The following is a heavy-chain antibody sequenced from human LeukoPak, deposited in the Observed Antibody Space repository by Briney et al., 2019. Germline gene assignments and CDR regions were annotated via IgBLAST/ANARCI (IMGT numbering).Heavy chain of an antibody. J-gene: IGHJ4*02. CDR1: GFTFSSYG. D-gene: IGHD4-17*01. CDR2: ISGSGGST. Sequence: GGTLRLSCAASGFTFSSYGMSWVRQAPGKGLEWVSAISGSGGSTYYADSVKGRFTISRDNSKSTLYLQMNSLRAEDTAVYYCAKPWREDGDYWSFNYWGQGTLVTVSS. V-gene: IGHV3-23*01. CDR3: AKPWREDGDYWSFNY.